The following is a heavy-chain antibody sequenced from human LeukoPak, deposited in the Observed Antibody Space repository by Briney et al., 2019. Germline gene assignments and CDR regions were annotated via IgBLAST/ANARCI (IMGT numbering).Heavy chain of an antibody. CDR3: ARVFASSGFYFDY. J-gene: IGHJ4*02. V-gene: IGHV5-51*01. Sequence: GESLKISGKGSGYGFTSYWIGGVRQMPGKGLEWMGIIYPGDSDTRYSPSFQGQVTISAEKSISTAYLPWSSLKASDTAMYYFARVFASSGFYFDYWGQGTLVTVSS. D-gene: IGHD6-19*01. CDR1: GYGFTSYW. CDR2: IYPGDSDT.